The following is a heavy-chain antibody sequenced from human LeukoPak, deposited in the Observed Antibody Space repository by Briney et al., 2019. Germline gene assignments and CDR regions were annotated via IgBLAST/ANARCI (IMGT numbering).Heavy chain of an antibody. D-gene: IGHD6-19*01. V-gene: IGHV3-30*18. CDR1: GFTFSSYG. J-gene: IGHJ4*02. CDR2: ISYDGSNK. Sequence: GGSLRLSCAASGFTFSSYGMHWVRQAPGKGLEWVAVISYDGSNKYYADSVKGRFTIFRDNSKNTLYLQMNSLRAEDTAVYYCAKDVAHSSGWQRDYWGQGTLVTVSS. CDR3: AKDVAHSSGWQRDY.